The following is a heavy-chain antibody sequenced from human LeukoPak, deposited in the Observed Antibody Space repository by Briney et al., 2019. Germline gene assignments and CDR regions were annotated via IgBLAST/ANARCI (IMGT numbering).Heavy chain of an antibody. V-gene: IGHV4-39*07. Sequence: SETLSLTCTVSGGSISSSSYSWGWIRQPPGKGLEWIGSIYYTGSTNYNPSLKSRVTISVDTSKNRFSLKLSSVTAADTAVYYCARVPVNIWENWFDPWGQGTLVTVSS. J-gene: IGHJ5*02. D-gene: IGHD1-26*01. CDR3: ARVPVNIWENWFDP. CDR1: GGSISSSSYS. CDR2: IYYTGST.